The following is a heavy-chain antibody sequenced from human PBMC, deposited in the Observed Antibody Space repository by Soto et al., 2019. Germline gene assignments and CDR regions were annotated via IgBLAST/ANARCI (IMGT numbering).Heavy chain of an antibody. CDR2: IWYDGSNK. Sequence: QVQLVESGGGVVQPGRSLRLSCAAYGFTFSSYGMHWVRQAPGKGLEWVAVIWYDGSNKYYADSVKGRFTISRDNSKITLYLEMNGMRAEDTAVYYCARVKSVGWYSGGWDFDLWGRGTLVTVSS. V-gene: IGHV3-33*01. CDR3: ARVKSVGWYSGGWDFDL. D-gene: IGHD6-19*01. J-gene: IGHJ2*01. CDR1: GFTFSSYG.